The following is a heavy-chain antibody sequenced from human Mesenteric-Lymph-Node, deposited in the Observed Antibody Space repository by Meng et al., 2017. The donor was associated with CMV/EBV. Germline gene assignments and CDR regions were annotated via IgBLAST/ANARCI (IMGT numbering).Heavy chain of an antibody. CDR1: GFTVSTYY. V-gene: IGHV3-53*01. Sequence: GGSLRLSCTAPGFTVSTYYISWVRQAPGKGLEWVSVIYTGGTTHYADSVKGRFTISRDNSKNTLYLQMNSLRAEDTAVYYCVRALSGYQYYGMDVWGQGTTVTVSS. D-gene: IGHD5-12*01. CDR2: IYTGGTT. J-gene: IGHJ6*02. CDR3: VRALSGYQYYGMDV.